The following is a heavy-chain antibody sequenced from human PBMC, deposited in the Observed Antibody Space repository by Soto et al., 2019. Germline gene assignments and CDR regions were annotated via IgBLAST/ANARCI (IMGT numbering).Heavy chain of an antibody. CDR1: GFTFSSYA. J-gene: IGHJ4*02. CDR3: ARDSVERAAADYYFDY. V-gene: IGHV3-30-3*01. Sequence: GGSLRLSCAASGFTFSSYAMHWVRQAPGKGLEWVAVISYDGSNKYYADSVKGRFTISRDNSKNTLYLQMNSLRAEDTAVYYCARDSVERAAADYYFDYWGQGTLVTVSS. D-gene: IGHD6-13*01. CDR2: ISYDGSNK.